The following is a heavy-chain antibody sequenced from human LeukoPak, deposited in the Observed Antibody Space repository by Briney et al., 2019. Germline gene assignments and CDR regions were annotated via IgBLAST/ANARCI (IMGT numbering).Heavy chain of an antibody. Sequence: ASVKVSCKASGGTFSSYAISWVRQAPGQGLEWMGWISAYNGNTNYAQKLQGRVTMTTDTSTSTAYMELRSLRSDDTAVYYCASGGVAATMYYFQHWGQGTLVTVSS. D-gene: IGHD2-15*01. CDR2: ISAYNGNT. CDR1: GGTFSSYA. V-gene: IGHV1-18*01. J-gene: IGHJ1*01. CDR3: ASGGVAATMYYFQH.